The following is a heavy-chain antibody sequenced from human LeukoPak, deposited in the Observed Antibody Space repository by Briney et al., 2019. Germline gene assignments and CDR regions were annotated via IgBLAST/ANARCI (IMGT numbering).Heavy chain of an antibody. J-gene: IGHJ4*02. D-gene: IGHD6-13*01. Sequence: PGRSLRLSCVVSGLTFSSYSMSWVRQDPGKGLEWVSGISASGGDTWSPDSVKGRFTISRDNSKNTLFLQMNSLRVEDTAIYYCAKDAAGPEYWGQGTRVTVSS. CDR1: GLTFSSYS. CDR3: AKDAAGPEY. V-gene: IGHV3-23*01. CDR2: ISASGGDT.